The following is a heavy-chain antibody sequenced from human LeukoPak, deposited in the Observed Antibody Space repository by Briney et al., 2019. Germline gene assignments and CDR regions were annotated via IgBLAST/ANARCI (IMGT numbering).Heavy chain of an antibody. V-gene: IGHV3-64*01. CDR3: AKDRSFVITPFDY. D-gene: IGHD3-22*01. J-gene: IGHJ4*02. Sequence: GGSLRLSCAASGFIFSSYAMHWVRQAPGKGLEYVSAISSNGGSTYYANSVKGRFTISRDNSKNTLYLQMNSLRAEDTAVYYCAKDRSFVITPFDYWGQGTLVTVSS. CDR2: ISSNGGST. CDR1: GFIFSSYA.